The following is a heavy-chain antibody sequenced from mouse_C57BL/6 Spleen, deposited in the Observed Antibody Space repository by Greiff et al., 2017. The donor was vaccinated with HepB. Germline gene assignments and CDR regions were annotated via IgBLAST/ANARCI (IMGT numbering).Heavy chain of an antibody. CDR3: VYDDYDEGDY. J-gene: IGHJ2*01. V-gene: IGHV1-76*01. Sequence: QVQLKESGAELVRPGASVKLSCKASGYTFTDYYINWVKQRPGQGLEWIARIYPGSGNTYYNEKFKGKATLTAEKSSSTAYMQLSSLTSEDSAVYFCVYDDYDEGDYWGQGTTLTVSS. CDR2: IYPGSGNT. CDR1: GYTFTDYY. D-gene: IGHD2-4*01.